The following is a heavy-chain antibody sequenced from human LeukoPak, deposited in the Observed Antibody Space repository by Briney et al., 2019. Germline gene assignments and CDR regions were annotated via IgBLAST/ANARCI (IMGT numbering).Heavy chain of an antibody. CDR1: GRSIRSYY. J-gene: IGHJ3*02. CDR2: IYTSGST. V-gene: IGHV4-4*07. D-gene: IGHD1-26*01. CDR3: ARDRGSFVGAIGRNAFDI. Sequence: PSETLSLTCTVSGRSIRSYYWSWIRQPAGKGLEWIGRIYTSGSTNYNPSLKSRVTMSVDTAKNQFSLKLSSVTAADTAVYYCARDRGSFVGAIGRNAFDIWGQGTMVTVSS.